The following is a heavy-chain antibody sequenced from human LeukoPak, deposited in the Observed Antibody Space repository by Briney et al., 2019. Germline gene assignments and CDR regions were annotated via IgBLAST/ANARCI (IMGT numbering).Heavy chain of an antibody. CDR2: MHYSGSS. CDR3: ARRVTSNCFDP. V-gene: IGHV4-59*08. CDR1: GDSISSYY. Sequence: SETLSLTCTVSGDSISSYYWSWIRQPPEKGLEWIGYMHYSGSSNYNPSLKSRVTTSVDTSQNQFSLKLRSVTAADTAVYYCARRVTSNCFDPWGQGTLVTVTS. D-gene: IGHD2-21*02. J-gene: IGHJ5*02.